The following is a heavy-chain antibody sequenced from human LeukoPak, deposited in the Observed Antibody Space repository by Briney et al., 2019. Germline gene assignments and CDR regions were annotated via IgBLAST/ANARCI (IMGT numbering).Heavy chain of an antibody. CDR1: GGSISSSSYY. V-gene: IGHV4-61*05. Sequence: PSETLSLTCTVSGGSISSSSYYWGWIRQPPGKGLEWIAYIYYSGNTDYNPSLKSRVTISLDTSKNQFSLKLSSVTAADTAVYYCARDQGIVVVPAAIEKDAFDIWGQGTMVTVSS. CDR2: IYYSGNT. D-gene: IGHD2-2*01. J-gene: IGHJ3*02. CDR3: ARDQGIVVVPAAIEKDAFDI.